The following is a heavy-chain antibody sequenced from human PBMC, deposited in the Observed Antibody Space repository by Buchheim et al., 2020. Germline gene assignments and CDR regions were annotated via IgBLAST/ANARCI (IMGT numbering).Heavy chain of an antibody. J-gene: IGHJ5*02. CDR3: AKDRGSSSSRSPFWFDP. D-gene: IGHD6-6*01. Sequence: EVQLLESGGGLVQPGGSLRLSCAASGFTFSSYAMSWVRQAPGKGLEWVSAISGSGGSTYYADSVKGRFTISRDHSKNTLYLQMNSLRAEDTAVYYCAKDRGSSSSRSPFWFDPWGQGTL. CDR2: ISGSGGST. V-gene: IGHV3-23*01. CDR1: GFTFSSYA.